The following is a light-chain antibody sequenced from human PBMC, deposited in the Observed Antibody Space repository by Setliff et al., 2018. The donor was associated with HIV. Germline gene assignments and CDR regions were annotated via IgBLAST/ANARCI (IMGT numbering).Light chain of an antibody. V-gene: IGLV2-8*01. J-gene: IGLJ1*01. CDR2: EVN. CDR3: TSYAGSNTYV. CDR1: SGDVGGYDY. Sequence: PPSASGSPGQSVTISCTGTSGDVGGYDYASWYQQHPGKAPKLMIYEVNKRPSGVPDRFSGSKSGDTASLTVSGLQAEDEADYFCTSYAGSNTYVFGTGTKVTVL.